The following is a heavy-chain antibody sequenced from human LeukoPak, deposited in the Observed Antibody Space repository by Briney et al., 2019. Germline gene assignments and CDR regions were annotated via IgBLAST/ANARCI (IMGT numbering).Heavy chain of an antibody. D-gene: IGHD1-7*01. J-gene: IGHJ4*02. CDR2: IRPNDGTT. CDR3: ARTLNWNYIFDY. Sequence: GSLRLSCEASGFTFSNYGMNWVRQAPGKGLEWVSYIRPNDGTTHYADSVKGRFTISRDNAKNSLYLQMNSLRAEDTAVYYCARTLNWNYIFDYWGQGTLVTVSS. CDR1: GFTFSNYG. V-gene: IGHV3-48*01.